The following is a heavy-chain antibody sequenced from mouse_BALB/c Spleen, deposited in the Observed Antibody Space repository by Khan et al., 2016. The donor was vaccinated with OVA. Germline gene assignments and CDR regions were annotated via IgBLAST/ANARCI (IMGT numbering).Heavy chain of an antibody. D-gene: IGHD1-2*01. CDR1: GFKIKDTY. J-gene: IGHJ4*01. V-gene: IGHV14-3*02. Sequence: VQLQQSGAELVKPGASVKLSCTASGFKIKDTYIHWIVQRPEQGLEWIGRIDPATGNSKYDPKFQGKATITADTSSNTAYLHLTGLTSEETAADSCARTALHYCGSYSMDYWGLGTSVTVSS. CDR2: IDPATGNS. CDR3: ARTALHYCGSYSMDY.